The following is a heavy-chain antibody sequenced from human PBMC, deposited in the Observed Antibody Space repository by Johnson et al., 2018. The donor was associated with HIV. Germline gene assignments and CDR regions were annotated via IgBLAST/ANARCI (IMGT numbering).Heavy chain of an antibody. V-gene: IGHV3-33*08. J-gene: IGHJ3*02. CDR2: IWYDGSNK. CDR1: GFTFSSYA. CDR3: ARPGVSRVPGAFDI. D-gene: IGHD6-13*01. Sequence: QVQLVESGGGLVKPGGSLRLSCAASGFTFSSYAMHWVRQAPGKGLEWVAVIWYDGSNKYYVDSVKGRFTISRDNAKNSLYLQMNSLRAEDTAVYYCARPGVSRVPGAFDIWGQGTMVTVSS.